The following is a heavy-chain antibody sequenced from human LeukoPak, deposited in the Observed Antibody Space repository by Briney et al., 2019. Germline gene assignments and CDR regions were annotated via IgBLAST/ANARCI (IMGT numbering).Heavy chain of an antibody. J-gene: IGHJ4*02. Sequence: GGSLRLSCAASGFSFISYGMHWVRQAPGKGLEWVGVISDDGRRKDYADSVKGRFTISRDNSKDTLYLQMNSLRAEDTAVYYCAKRPSDYGDYVSYFDYWGQGALVTVSS. V-gene: IGHV3-30*18. CDR1: GFSFISYG. CDR3: AKRPSDYGDYVSYFDY. CDR2: ISDDGRRK. D-gene: IGHD4-17*01.